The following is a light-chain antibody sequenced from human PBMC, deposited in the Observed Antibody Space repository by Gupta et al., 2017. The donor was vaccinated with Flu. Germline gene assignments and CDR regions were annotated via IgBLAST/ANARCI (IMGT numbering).Light chain of an antibody. CDR3: QQRSSWPT. CDR2: DAS. Sequence: EIVLTQSPATLSLSPGESASLSCRASQSVSNFIAWYQQKPGQTPRLLIYDASNRATGVPARFSGSGSGTGFTLTIKSLEPEDFGVYYCQQRSSWPTFGQGTKVEIK. CDR1: QSVSNF. V-gene: IGKV3-11*01. J-gene: IGKJ1*01.